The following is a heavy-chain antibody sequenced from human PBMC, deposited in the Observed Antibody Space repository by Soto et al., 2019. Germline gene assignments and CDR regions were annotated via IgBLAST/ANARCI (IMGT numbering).Heavy chain of an antibody. V-gene: IGHV3-74*01. Sequence: GGFLRLTCAGSGFTFSAYWMHWVRQVPGKGLTWVSRISDDGSTATYADSVKGRFIISRDNAKNTLYLEMNTLRADDSGLYYCARGPRVSSTGTGAHWGRGTLVTVSS. CDR1: GFTFSAYW. CDR3: ARGPRVSSTGTGAH. D-gene: IGHD1-1*01. CDR2: ISDDGSTA. J-gene: IGHJ4*02.